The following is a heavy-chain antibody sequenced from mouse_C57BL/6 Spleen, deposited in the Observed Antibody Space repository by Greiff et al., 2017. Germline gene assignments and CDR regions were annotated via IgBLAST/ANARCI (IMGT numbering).Heavy chain of an antibody. CDR3: TRTMTTVVATDFGD. CDR1: GYTFTDYE. D-gene: IGHD1-1*01. CDR2: IDPETGGT. Sequence: QVQLQQSGAELVRPGASVTLSCKASGYTFTDYEMHWVKQTPVHGLEWIGAIDPETGGTAYNQKFKGKAILTADKSSSTAYMELRSLTSEDSAVYYCTRTMTTVVATDFGDWGQGTTLTVSS. V-gene: IGHV1-15*01. J-gene: IGHJ2*01.